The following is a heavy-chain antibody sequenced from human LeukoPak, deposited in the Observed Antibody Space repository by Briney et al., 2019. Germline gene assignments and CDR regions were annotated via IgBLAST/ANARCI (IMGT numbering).Heavy chain of an antibody. J-gene: IGHJ5*02. CDR1: GYTFTTYG. D-gene: IGHD6-6*01. V-gene: IGHV1-18*01. CDR2: ISAYNGNT. CDR3: ARDLIAVRPGWFDP. Sequence: GASVKVSRKASGYTFTTYGISRVRLAPGQGLEWMGWISAYNGNTNYAQQFQGRVTMTTDTSMSTAYMELRSLRSDDTAVYYCARDLIAVRPGWFDPWGQGSLVTVSS.